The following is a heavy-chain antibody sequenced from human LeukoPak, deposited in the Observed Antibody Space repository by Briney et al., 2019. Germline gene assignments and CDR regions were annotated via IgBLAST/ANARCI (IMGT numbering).Heavy chain of an antibody. CDR3: VRVGSAYGDPLEFDL. CDR1: GYSFNKFG. D-gene: IGHD2-21*01. J-gene: IGHJ5*02. V-gene: IGHV1-18*01. CDR2: ISGYSGKT. Sequence: ASVKVSCKASGYSFNKFGISWVRQDPGQGLEWMGWISGYSGKTDSAQRLQDRVTMTTDNSTSTAYLELRSLRSDDTAVYFCVRVGSAYGDPLEFDLWGQGTRVTVSS.